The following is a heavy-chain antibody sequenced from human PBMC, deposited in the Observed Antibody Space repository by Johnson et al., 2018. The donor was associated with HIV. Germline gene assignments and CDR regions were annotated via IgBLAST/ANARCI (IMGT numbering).Heavy chain of an antibody. V-gene: IGHV3-33*01. CDR1: GFTFSTYG. CDR2: IWFDGSSK. D-gene: IGHD6-19*01. Sequence: QVQLVESGGGVVQPGRSLRLSCAASGFTFSTYGMHWVRQAPDKGLEWVAFIWFDGSSKYYADSVKGRFSISRDNPKNTLFLQMNSLRPEDTAVYYCVRGGQWGATDAFDVWGQGTMVTVSS. CDR3: VRGGQWGATDAFDV. J-gene: IGHJ3*01.